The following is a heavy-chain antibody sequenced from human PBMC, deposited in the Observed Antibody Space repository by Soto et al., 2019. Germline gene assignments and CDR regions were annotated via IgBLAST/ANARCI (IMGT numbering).Heavy chain of an antibody. Sequence: ESGPTLVNPTQTLTLTCTFSGFSLRTSGVGVGWIRQPPGKTLEWLALIYWDDYKRYSPSLKSRLTITKDTSKNQVVLTMTNMDPVDTATYYCVQSRCGGDCLQSYSSHSYYGLDVWGQGTTVTVSS. D-gene: IGHD2-21*02. CDR1: GFSLRTSGVG. V-gene: IGHV2-5*02. CDR2: IYWDDYK. CDR3: VQSRCGGDCLQSYSSHSYYGLDV. J-gene: IGHJ6*02.